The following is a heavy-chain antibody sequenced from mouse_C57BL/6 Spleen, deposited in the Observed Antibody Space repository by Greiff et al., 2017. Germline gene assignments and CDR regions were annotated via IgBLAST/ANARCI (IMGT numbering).Heavy chain of an antibody. Sequence: QVQLQQPGAELVKPGASVKVSCKASGYTFTSYWMHWVKQRPGKGLEWIGRIHPSDSDTNYNQKFKGKATLTVDKSSSTSYMQLSSLTSEDSAVYYCASNWAAYYYAMDDWGQGTSVTVSS. D-gene: IGHD4-1*01. CDR1: GYTFTSYW. J-gene: IGHJ4*01. CDR3: ASNWAAYYYAMDD. CDR2: IHPSDSDT. V-gene: IGHV1-74*01.